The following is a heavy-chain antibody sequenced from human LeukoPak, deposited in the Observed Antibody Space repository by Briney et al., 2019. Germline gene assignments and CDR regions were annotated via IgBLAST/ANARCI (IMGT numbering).Heavy chain of an antibody. CDR1: GGTFSSYA. J-gene: IGHJ6*04. CDR2: IIPIFGTA. Sequence: SVKVSCKASGGTFSSYAISWVRQAPGQGLEWMGGIIPIFGTANYAQKFQGRVTITADESTSTAYMELSSLRSEDTAVYYWASHLARMDIVATPSYYYYGMDVWGKGTTVTVPS. CDR3: ASHLARMDIVATPSYYYYGMDV. D-gene: IGHD5-12*01. V-gene: IGHV1-69*13.